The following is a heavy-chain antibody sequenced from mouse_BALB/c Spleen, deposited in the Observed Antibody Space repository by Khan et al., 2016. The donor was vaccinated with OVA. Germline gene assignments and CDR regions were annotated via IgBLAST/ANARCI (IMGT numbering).Heavy chain of an antibody. CDR3: ARIYGSDFDY. V-gene: IGHV1-20*02. D-gene: IGHD1-1*01. Sequence: VQLKESGPELVKPGASVKISCKASGYSFTGYFIHWVMQSHGKSLEWIGRINPHIGETFYNQKFRGKATLTVDESSGTAHMELRSLASEDSAVYFCARIYGSDFDYWGQGTTLTVSS. J-gene: IGHJ2*01. CDR1: GYSFTGYF. CDR2: INPHIGET.